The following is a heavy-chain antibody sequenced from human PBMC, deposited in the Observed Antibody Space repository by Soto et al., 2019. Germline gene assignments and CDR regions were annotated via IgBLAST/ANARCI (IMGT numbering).Heavy chain of an antibody. CDR1: GYTFTGYY. Sequence: ASVKVFCKASGYTFTGYYMHWVRQAPGQGLEWMGWINPNSGGTNYAQKFQGWVTMTRDTSISTAYMELSRLRSDDTAAYYCARARITIFGVGTGGMDVWGQGTTVTVSS. CDR2: INPNSGGT. D-gene: IGHD3-3*01. J-gene: IGHJ6*02. CDR3: ARARITIFGVGTGGMDV. V-gene: IGHV1-2*04.